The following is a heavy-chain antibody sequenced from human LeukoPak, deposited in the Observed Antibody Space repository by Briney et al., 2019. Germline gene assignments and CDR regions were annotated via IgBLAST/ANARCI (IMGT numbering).Heavy chain of an antibody. CDR3: ARRYSSGVEAFDI. Sequence: GGSLRLSCAASGFTFSSYWMHWVRQAPGKGLVWVSRINSDGSSTNYADFVKGRFTISRDNAKDTLYLQMNSLRAEDTAVYYCARRYSSGVEAFDIWGQGTMVTVSS. D-gene: IGHD6-19*01. CDR1: GFTFSSYW. CDR2: INSDGSST. V-gene: IGHV3-74*01. J-gene: IGHJ3*02.